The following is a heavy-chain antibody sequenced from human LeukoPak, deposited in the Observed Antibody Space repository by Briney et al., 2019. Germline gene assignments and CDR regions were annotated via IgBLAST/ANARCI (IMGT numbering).Heavy chain of an antibody. CDR3: ARIAVRFLEWPYPHFDY. D-gene: IGHD3-3*01. Sequence: ASVKISCKTSGYSFTNYTMNWVRQAPGQGLEWMGWINPNSGDTNYAQKFQGRVTMTRDTSISTAYMELSRLRSDDTAVYYCARIAVRFLEWPYPHFDYWGQGTLVTVSS. CDR1: GYSFTNYT. V-gene: IGHV1-2*02. J-gene: IGHJ4*02. CDR2: INPNSGDT.